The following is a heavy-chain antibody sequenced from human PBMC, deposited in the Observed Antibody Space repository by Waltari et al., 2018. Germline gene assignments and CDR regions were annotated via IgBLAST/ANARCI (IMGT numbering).Heavy chain of an antibody. CDR3: ARITTGPKDY. CDR1: GYTFTGYF. CDR2: SNPKTCVT. V-gene: IGHV1-2*02. D-gene: IGHD1-1*01. J-gene: IGHJ4*02. Sequence: QVQLLQSGAEVKKPGASVNISCKVSGYTFTGYFLHWVRQAPGQRLDYLGWSNPKTCVTNFVQKFLDRVTVTRDTSLSTAYMEVTRLTSDDTAVYYCARITTGPKDYWGQGTLVTVSS.